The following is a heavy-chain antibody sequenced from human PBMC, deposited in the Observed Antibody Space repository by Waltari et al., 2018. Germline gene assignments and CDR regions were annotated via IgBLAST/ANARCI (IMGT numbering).Heavy chain of an antibody. D-gene: IGHD3-3*02. CDR1: GGALGGTYS. V-gene: IGHV4-30-2*01. Sequence: QVQLQESGPGLVKPSQTLSIICAVSGGALGGTYSWNWIRQRPGEGLEWIGFLSHTGATSYKPSLASRVTISGDTSKNQFSLKLTSVTAADTAVYYCDRDAGSAPTTFFDAWGQGTLVTVS. CDR3: DRDAGSAPTTFFDA. CDR2: LSHTGAT. J-gene: IGHJ5*02.